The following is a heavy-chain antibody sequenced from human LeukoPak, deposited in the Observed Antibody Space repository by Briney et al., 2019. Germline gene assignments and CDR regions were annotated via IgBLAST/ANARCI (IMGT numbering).Heavy chain of an antibody. D-gene: IGHD3-22*01. J-gene: IGHJ6*02. Sequence: SETLSLTCTVSGGSISSYYWSWIRRPPGKGLEWIGYIYYSGSTNYNPSLKSRVTISVDTSKNQFSLKLSSVTAADTAVYYCARVAASSGYYYYYGMDVWGQGTTVTVSS. CDR3: ARVAASSGYYYYYGMDV. V-gene: IGHV4-59*01. CDR2: IYYSGST. CDR1: GGSISSYY.